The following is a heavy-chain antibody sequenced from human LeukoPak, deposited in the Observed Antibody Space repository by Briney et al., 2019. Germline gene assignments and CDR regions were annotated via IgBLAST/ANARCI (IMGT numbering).Heavy chain of an antibody. CDR3: AKGVWNCGGDCYSTFDY. V-gene: IGHV3-30*18. Sequence: PGRSLRLSCAASGFTFSSYGMHWVRQAPGKGLEWVAVISYDGSNKYYADSVKGRFTISRENSKNTLSLQMNSLRAEDTAVYYCAKGVWNCGGDCYSTFDYWGQGTLVTVSS. CDR1: GFTFSSYG. CDR2: ISYDGSNK. D-gene: IGHD2-21*02. J-gene: IGHJ4*02.